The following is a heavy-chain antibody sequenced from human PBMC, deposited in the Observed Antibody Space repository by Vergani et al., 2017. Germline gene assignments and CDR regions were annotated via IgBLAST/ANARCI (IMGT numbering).Heavy chain of an antibody. CDR1: GYTFTGYY. Sequence: QVQLVQSGAEVKKPGASVKVSCKDSGYTFTGYYMYWVRQAPGQGLEWMGWINPKSGGTNYAQKFQGRVTMIRDTSISTVYMEMSRLTSDDTAVYYFARGLGGTTRYFQHWGQGTLVTVSP. CDR2: INPKSGGT. D-gene: IGHD1-26*01. V-gene: IGHV1-2*02. CDR3: ARGLGGTTRYFQH. J-gene: IGHJ1*01.